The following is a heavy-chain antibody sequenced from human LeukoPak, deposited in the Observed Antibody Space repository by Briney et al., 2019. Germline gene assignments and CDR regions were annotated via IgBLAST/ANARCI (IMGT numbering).Heavy chain of an antibody. D-gene: IGHD3-16*02. V-gene: IGHV3-23*01. CDR1: GFTFRSYA. CDR3: AKGRYDYVWGSYRYTSYYYYGMDV. Sequence: GGSLRLSCAASGFTFRSYAMSWVRQAPGKGLEWVSAISGSGGSTYYADSVKGRFTISRDNSKNTLYLQMNSLRAEDTAVYYCAKGRYDYVWGSYRYTSYYYYGMDVWGQGTTVTVSS. CDR2: ISGSGGST. J-gene: IGHJ6*02.